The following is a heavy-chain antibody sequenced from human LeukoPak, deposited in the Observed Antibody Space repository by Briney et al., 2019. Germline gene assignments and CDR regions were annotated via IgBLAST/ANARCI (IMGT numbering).Heavy chain of an antibody. CDR1: GYSINNGYY. J-gene: IGHJ4*02. D-gene: IGHD6-13*01. CDR3: ARVGQQLVHAFDY. V-gene: IGHV4-38-2*01. CDR2: IYHSGST. Sequence: SETLSLTCAVSGYSINNGYYWGWIRQPPGQGLEWIGSIYHSGSTYYKPSLKSRVTISVDTSKNQFSLKLSSVTAADTAVYYCARVGQQLVHAFDYWGQGTLVTVSS.